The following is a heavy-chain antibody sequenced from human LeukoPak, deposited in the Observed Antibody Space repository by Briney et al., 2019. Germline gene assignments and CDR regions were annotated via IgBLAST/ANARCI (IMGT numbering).Heavy chain of an antibody. CDR1: GYTFTSYG. J-gene: IGHJ5*02. CDR2: ISAYNGNT. Sequence: GASVKVSCKASGYTFTSYGITWVRQAPGQGLEWMGWISAYNGNTNYDQKLQGRVTMTTDTSTSTAYMELRSLTSDDTAVYYCARTYYYDTSGYYYGHWFDPWGQGTLVTVSS. D-gene: IGHD3-22*01. V-gene: IGHV1-18*01. CDR3: ARTYYYDTSGYYYGHWFDP.